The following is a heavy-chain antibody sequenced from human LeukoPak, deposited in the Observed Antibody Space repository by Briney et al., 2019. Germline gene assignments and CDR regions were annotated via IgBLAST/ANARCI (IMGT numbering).Heavy chain of an antibody. CDR2: INPNSGGT. Sequence: ASVKVSCKASGYTFTGYYMHWVRQAPGQGLEWMGRINPNSGGTNYAQKFQGRVTMTRDTSISTAYMELSRLRSDDTAVYYCARAQGGQKITMVRGVLDYWGQGTLVTVSS. CDR1: GYTFTGYY. J-gene: IGHJ4*02. CDR3: ARAQGGQKITMVRGVLDY. D-gene: IGHD3-10*01. V-gene: IGHV1-2*06.